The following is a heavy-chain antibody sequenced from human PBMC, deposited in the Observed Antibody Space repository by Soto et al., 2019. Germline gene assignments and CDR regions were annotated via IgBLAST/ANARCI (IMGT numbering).Heavy chain of an antibody. D-gene: IGHD2-8*01. Sequence: GESLKISCKVSAYSFTNNWIGWVRQMPGKGLEWMGSIYPGDSDTTYSPSFQGQVTISADRSIDTAYLQWSSLKASDTAMYYCARVSLFCTNGVCQFDYCGQGTQVTV. V-gene: IGHV5-51*01. CDR3: ARVSLFCTNGVCQFDY. CDR1: AYSFTNNW. CDR2: IYPGDSDT. J-gene: IGHJ4*02.